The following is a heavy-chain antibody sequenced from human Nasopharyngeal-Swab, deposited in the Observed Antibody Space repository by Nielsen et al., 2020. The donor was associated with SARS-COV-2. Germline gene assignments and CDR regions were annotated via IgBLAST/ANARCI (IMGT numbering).Heavy chain of an antibody. CDR1: GFTFSSYG. J-gene: IGHJ6*03. V-gene: IGHV3-33*01. CDR3: ARDAHDEYYYYYMDV. Sequence: GESLKISCAASGFTFSSYGMHWVRQAPGKGLEWVAVIWYDGINKYYADSVKGRFTISRDNSKNTLYLQMNSLRAEDTAVYYCARDAHDEYYYYYMDVWGKGTTVTVSS. CDR2: IWYDGINK.